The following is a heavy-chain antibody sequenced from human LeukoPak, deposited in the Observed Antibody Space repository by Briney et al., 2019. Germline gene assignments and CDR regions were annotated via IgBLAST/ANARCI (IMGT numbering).Heavy chain of an antibody. J-gene: IGHJ3*02. D-gene: IGHD3-3*01. CDR2: INPNSGGT. CDR1: GYTFTGYY. V-gene: IGHV1-2*02. Sequence: ASVKVSCKASGYTFTGYYMHWVRQAPGQGLEWMGWINPNSGGTNYAQKFQGRVTMTRDTSISTAYMELSRLRSDDTAVYYCARARGTITIFGVAYYGGAFDIWGQGTMVTVSS. CDR3: ARARGTITIFGVAYYGGAFDI.